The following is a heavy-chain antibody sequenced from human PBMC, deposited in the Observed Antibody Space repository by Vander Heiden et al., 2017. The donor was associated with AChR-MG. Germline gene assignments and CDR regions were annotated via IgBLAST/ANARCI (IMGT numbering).Heavy chain of an antibody. CDR2: ISGSGGST. D-gene: IGHD2-2*01. Sequence: EVQLLESGGGLVQPGGSLRLSCAASGFTFSSYAMRWVRQAPGKGLEWVSAISGSGGSTYYADSVKGRFTISRDNSKNTLYLQMNSLRAEDTAVYYCAKERGSSTSWKGWFDPWGQGTLVTVSS. V-gene: IGHV3-23*01. CDR3: AKERGSSTSWKGWFDP. CDR1: GFTFSSYA. J-gene: IGHJ5*02.